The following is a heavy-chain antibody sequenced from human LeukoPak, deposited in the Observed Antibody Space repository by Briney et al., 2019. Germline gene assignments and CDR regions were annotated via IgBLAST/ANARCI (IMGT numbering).Heavy chain of an antibody. D-gene: IGHD2-15*01. CDR3: TRIGDYGGVGCYPLDH. V-gene: IGHV3-21*01. Sequence: GGSLRLSCAASVFIFSIYSMNWVRQAPGKGLEWVSAISSSGTYIYYANSVKGRFTISRDNARNSLYLQMNSLRAEDTAMYYSTRIGDYGGVGCYPLDHWGQGTLVTVSS. CDR2: ISSSGTYI. CDR1: VFIFSIYS. J-gene: IGHJ4*02.